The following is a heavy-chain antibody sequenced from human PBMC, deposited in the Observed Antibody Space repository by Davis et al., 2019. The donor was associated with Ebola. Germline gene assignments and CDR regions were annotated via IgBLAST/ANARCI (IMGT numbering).Heavy chain of an antibody. Sequence: HTGGSLRLSCAASGFTFSSYWMHWVRQAPGKGLVWVSRINSDGSSTSYADSVKGRFTISRDNAKNTLYLQMNSLRAEDTAVYYCARGHISGWYYYYYGKDVGGQGTTVTVSS. D-gene: IGHD6-19*01. J-gene: IGHJ6*02. CDR2: INSDGSST. V-gene: IGHV3-74*01. CDR1: GFTFSSYW. CDR3: ARGHISGWYYYYYGKDV.